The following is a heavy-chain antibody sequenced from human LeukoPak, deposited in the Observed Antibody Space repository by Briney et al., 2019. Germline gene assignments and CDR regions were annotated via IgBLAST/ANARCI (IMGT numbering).Heavy chain of an antibody. D-gene: IGHD5-24*01. Sequence: ASVKVSCKASGYTFTGYYMHWVRQAPGQGLEWMGWINPNSGGTNYAQKFQGRVTMTRDTSISTAYIELSRLRSDDTAVYYCAREEMATATSYYFDYWGQGTLVTVSS. CDR2: INPNSGGT. J-gene: IGHJ4*02. V-gene: IGHV1-2*02. CDR3: AREEMATATSYYFDY. CDR1: GYTFTGYY.